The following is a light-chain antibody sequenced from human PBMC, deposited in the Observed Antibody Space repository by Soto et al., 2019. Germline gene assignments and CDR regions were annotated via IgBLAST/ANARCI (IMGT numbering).Light chain of an antibody. Sequence: QSVLTQPPSVSGAPGQRVTISCTGSSSNIGAGYDVHWYQQLPGTAPKLLIYGNSNRPSGVPDRFSDSKSGTSASLAITGLKAEDEADYYCQSYDSILSAYYVFGNGTKLTVL. J-gene: IGLJ1*01. CDR2: GNS. CDR1: SSNIGAGYD. V-gene: IGLV1-40*01. CDR3: QSYDSILSAYYV.